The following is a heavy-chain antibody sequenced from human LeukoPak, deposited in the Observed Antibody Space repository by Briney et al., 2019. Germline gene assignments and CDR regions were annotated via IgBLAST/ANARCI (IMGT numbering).Heavy chain of an antibody. J-gene: IGHJ4*02. CDR1: GFTFSSYA. CDR2: ISGSGGST. CDR3: AKDHTAMDFFDY. Sequence: TGGSLRLSSAASGFTFSSYAMSWVRQAPGKGLEWVSAISGSGGSTYYADSVKGRFTISRDNSKNTLYLQMNSLRAEDTAVYYCAKDHTAMDFFDYWGQGTLVTVSS. V-gene: IGHV3-23*01. D-gene: IGHD5-18*01.